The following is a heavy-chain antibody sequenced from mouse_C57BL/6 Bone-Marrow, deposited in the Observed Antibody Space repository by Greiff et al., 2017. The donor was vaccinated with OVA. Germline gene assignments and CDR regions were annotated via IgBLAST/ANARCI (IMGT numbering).Heavy chain of an antibody. CDR2: IYIGNGYT. Sequence: VQLQQSGAELVRPGSSVKMSCKTSGYTFTSYGINWVKQRPGQGLEWIGYIYIGNGYTEYNEKFKGKATLTSDTSSSTAYMQRSRLTSEDSAIYVGSRKGGDYGSPFAYWGQGTLVTVSA. J-gene: IGHJ3*01. CDR3: SRKGGDYGSPFAY. D-gene: IGHD2-4*01. V-gene: IGHV1-58*01. CDR1: GYTFTSYG.